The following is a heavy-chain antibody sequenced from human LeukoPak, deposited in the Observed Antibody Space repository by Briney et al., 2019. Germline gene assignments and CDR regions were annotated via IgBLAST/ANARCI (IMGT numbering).Heavy chain of an antibody. J-gene: IGHJ4*02. D-gene: IGHD4-23*01. CDR2: IGTASDT. V-gene: IGHV3-13*01. Sequence: PGGSLRLSCAASGFTFSSYDMHWVRQATGKGLEWVSAIGTASDTYYPDSVKGRFTISRENTKNSLYLQMNSMRAEDTAVYYCARSLAGYGGLYYIDYCGQGTLVTVSS. CDR3: ARSLAGYGGLYYIDY. CDR1: GFTFSSYD.